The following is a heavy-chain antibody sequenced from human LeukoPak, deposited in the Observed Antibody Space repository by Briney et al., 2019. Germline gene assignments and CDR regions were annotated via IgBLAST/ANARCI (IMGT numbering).Heavy chain of an antibody. CDR3: TKHPKYCTSTVCQRDYLQH. Sequence: GGSETLSCAVSGFTLNNYTMSWVRQAPGKGLEWVSTVTCTGHRSYYADSVKGRFTISRDTSNNAVFLQINGLRVEDTAIYYCTKHPKYCTSTVCQRDYLQHWGQDNRDTVSS. CDR1: GFTLNNYT. D-gene: IGHD2/OR15-2a*01. J-gene: IGHJ1*01. CDR2: VTCTGHRS. V-gene: IGHV3-23*01.